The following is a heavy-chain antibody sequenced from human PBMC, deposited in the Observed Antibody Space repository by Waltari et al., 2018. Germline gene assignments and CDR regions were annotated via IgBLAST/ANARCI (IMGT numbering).Heavy chain of an antibody. V-gene: IGHV3-49*04. J-gene: IGHJ4*02. CDR1: GFTFGDYS. CDR3: ARDDSPGDS. CDR2: IRRNIYGGTT. D-gene: IGHD5-18*01. Sequence: EVQLVASGGGLVQPGRSLRLSCTASGFTFGDYSMSWVRQAPGKGLEWVGFIRRNIYGGTTEYAASVKGRFSISRDDSKSIAYLQMNSLKTEDTALYYCARDDSPGDSWGQGTPVTVSS.